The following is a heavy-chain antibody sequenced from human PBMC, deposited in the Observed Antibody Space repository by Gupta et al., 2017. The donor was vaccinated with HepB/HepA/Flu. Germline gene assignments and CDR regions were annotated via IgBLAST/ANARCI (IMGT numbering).Heavy chain of an antibody. CDR2: INHSGST. V-gene: IGHV4-34*01. D-gene: IGHD6-13*01. J-gene: IGHJ3*02. CDR3: ARVSAAAGAPLVYKPTNAFDI. Sequence: QVQLQQWGAGLLKPSETLSLTCAVYGRSLSGYYWSWIRQPPGKGLEWIGEINHSGSTNYNPSLKSLVTISVDTSKNQFSLKLSSVTAADTAVYYCARVSAAAGAPLVYKPTNAFDIWGQGTMVTVSS. CDR1: GRSLSGYY.